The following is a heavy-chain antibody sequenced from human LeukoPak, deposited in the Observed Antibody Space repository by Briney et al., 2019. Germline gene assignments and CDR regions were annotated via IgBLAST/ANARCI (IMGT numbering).Heavy chain of an antibody. CDR1: GFTFSSYA. V-gene: IGHV3-30-3*01. D-gene: IGHD6-19*01. Sequence: GRSLRLSCAASGFTFSSYAMHWVRQAPGKGLEWVAVISYDGSNKYYADSVKGRFTISRDNSKNTLYLQMNSLRAEDTAVYCCARVYDRSGWYVDAFDIWGQGTMVTVSS. J-gene: IGHJ3*02. CDR3: ARVYDRSGWYVDAFDI. CDR2: ISYDGSNK.